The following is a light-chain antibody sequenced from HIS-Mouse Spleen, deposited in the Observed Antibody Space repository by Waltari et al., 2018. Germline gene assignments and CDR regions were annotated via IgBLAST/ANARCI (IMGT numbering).Light chain of an antibody. J-gene: IGLJ2*01. V-gene: IGLV2-14*03. Sequence: QSALTQPASVSGSPGQSITISCTGTSSDVGGYNYVSWYQQHPGKAPKLMIYDVSNRPSGVSTRFSGSKYGNTASLTLSGLQAEDEADYYCSSYTSSSFNVVFGGGTKLTVL. CDR1: SSDVGGYNY. CDR2: DVS. CDR3: SSYTSSSFNVV.